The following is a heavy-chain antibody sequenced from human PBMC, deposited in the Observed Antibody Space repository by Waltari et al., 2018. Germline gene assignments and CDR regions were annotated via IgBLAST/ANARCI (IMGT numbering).Heavy chain of an antibody. J-gene: IGHJ4*02. D-gene: IGHD5-18*01. Sequence: QLQLVQSGAEVKKPGASVKVSCKASGYTFTGYYMHWVRQAPGQGLEWMGRINPNIGGTNYAQKFQGRVTMTRDTSISTAYMELSRLRSDDTAVYYCASLGEGTAMVDYWGQGTLVTVSS. CDR1: GYTFTGYY. CDR2: INPNIGGT. V-gene: IGHV1-2*06. CDR3: ASLGEGTAMVDY.